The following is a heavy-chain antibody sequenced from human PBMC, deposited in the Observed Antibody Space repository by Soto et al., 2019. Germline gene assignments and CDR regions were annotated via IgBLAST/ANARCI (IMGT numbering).Heavy chain of an antibody. J-gene: IGHJ4*02. D-gene: IGHD4-17*01. Sequence: ASVKVSCKASGYTVTGYDIHWVRQATGQGLEWMGWINPNTGNTNNAQKLQDRVTMTRDTSMSTAYMELRTLSSDDTAVYYCARVLTSILRVFDYWGQGTLVTVSS. CDR2: INPNTGNT. CDR3: ARVLTSILRVFDY. V-gene: IGHV1-8*01. CDR1: GYTVTGYD.